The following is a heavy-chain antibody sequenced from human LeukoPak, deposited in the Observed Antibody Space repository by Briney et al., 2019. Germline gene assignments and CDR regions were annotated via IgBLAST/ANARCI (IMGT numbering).Heavy chain of an antibody. Sequence: PGGSLRLSCAASGFTFTSDSMNWVRQAPGKGLQWVSSITSGSSYIYYADSVKGRFTISRDNAKNSLYLQMNSLRAEDTAVYYCARGNYYDSSGYWGYAFDIWGRGTMVTVSS. V-gene: IGHV3-21*01. D-gene: IGHD3-22*01. CDR1: GFTFTSDS. J-gene: IGHJ3*02. CDR2: ITSGSSYI. CDR3: ARGNYYDSSGYWGYAFDI.